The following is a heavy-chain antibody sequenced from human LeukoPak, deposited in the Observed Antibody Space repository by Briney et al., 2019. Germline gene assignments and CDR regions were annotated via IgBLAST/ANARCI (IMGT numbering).Heavy chain of an antibody. Sequence: SETLSLTCTVSGGSIRNYYWSWIRQPPGKGLEWIGYIFYTGSTNYNPSLKSRVTISVDTSKNQFSLKLSSVTAADTAVYYCARHYYTALPDYWGQGTLVTVSS. V-gene: IGHV4-59*08. CDR2: IFYTGST. CDR1: GGSIRNYY. J-gene: IGHJ4*02. D-gene: IGHD3-3*01. CDR3: ARHYYTALPDY.